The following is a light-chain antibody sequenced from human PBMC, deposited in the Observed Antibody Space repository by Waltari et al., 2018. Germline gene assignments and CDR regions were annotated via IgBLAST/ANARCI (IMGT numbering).Light chain of an antibody. J-gene: IGLJ2*01. CDR1: SRDVGGYNY. CDR3: SSYTSSSTLEVV. V-gene: IGLV2-14*01. CDR2: EVS. Sequence: QSALTQPASVSGSPGQSITISCTGTSRDVGGYNYVPWYQQHPGKAPKLMIYEVSNRPSGVSNRFSGSKSGNTASLTISGLQAEDEADYYCSSYTSSSTLEVVFGGGTKLTVL.